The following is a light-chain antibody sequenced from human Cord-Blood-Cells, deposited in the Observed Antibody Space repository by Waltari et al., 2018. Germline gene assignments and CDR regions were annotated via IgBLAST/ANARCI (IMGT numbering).Light chain of an antibody. J-gene: IGLJ3*02. CDR1: VLAKKY. CDR3: YSAAYNTRV. Sequence: SYELTQPSSVSVSPGQTARITCAGDVLAKKYARWFQQKPGQAPVLVIYKDSERPSGILGRFSGSSSGTTVTLTSSGAQGEDEADYYCYSAAYNTRVFGGGTKLTVL. V-gene: IGLV3-27*01. CDR2: KDS.